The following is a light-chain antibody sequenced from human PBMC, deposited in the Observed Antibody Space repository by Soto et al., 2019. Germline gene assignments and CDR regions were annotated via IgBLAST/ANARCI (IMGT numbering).Light chain of an antibody. CDR1: SSYVGGYNY. CDR2: DVT. CDR3: CSYAGSGIFV. V-gene: IGLV2-11*01. Sequence: QSVLTQPRSVSGSPGQSVTISCTGSSSYVGGYNYVSWYQQHPGKAPKLIIYDVTKRPSGVPDRFSGSKSGNTASLTISGLQAEDEADYHCCSYAGSGIFVFGGVTKLTVL. J-gene: IGLJ1*01.